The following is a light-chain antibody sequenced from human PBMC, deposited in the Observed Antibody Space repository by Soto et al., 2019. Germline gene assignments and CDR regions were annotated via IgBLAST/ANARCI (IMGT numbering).Light chain of an antibody. Sequence: QSVLTQPPSVSGAPGQRVTISCTGSGSNIGAGYDIHWYQQVPGTAPKPLIYANTNRASGVPDRFSGSKSGTSASLAITRLQAEDEADYYCQSYDTSLSGYVFGPGTKLTVL. J-gene: IGLJ1*01. CDR1: GSNIGAGYD. CDR2: ANT. CDR3: QSYDTSLSGYV. V-gene: IGLV1-40*01.